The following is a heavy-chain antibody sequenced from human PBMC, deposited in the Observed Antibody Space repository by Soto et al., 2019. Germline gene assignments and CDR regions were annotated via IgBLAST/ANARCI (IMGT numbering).Heavy chain of an antibody. V-gene: IGHV3-23*01. J-gene: IGHJ6*02. Sequence: VGSLRLSCAASGFTFSSYAVSWVRQAPGKGLEWVSTVSGSGETTYYTDSVKGRFTISGDNSKSTLYLQMTSLRGEDTAVYYCGKATNFGVGPDYYYYYGMDVWGQGTTVTVSS. D-gene: IGHD3-3*01. CDR2: VSGSGETT. CDR3: GKATNFGVGPDYYYYYGMDV. CDR1: GFTFSSYA.